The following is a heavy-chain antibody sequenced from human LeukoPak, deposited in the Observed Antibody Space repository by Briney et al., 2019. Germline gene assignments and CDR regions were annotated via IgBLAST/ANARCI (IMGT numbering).Heavy chain of an antibody. CDR1: GFTFSSYW. CDR3: AREDYSSGWSGKNDY. J-gene: IGHJ4*02. D-gene: IGHD6-19*01. CDR2: IKQDGSGK. Sequence: GGSLRLACAASGFTFSSYWMSWVRQAPGKGLEWVANIKQDGSGKYYVDSVKGRFTISRDNAKNSLYLQMNSLRAEDTAVYYCAREDYSSGWSGKNDYWDQGTLVTVSS. V-gene: IGHV3-7*01.